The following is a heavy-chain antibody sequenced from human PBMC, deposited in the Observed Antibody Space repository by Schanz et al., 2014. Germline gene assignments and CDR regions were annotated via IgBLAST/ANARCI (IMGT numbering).Heavy chain of an antibody. CDR3: ATETSRTWFYNGVDV. J-gene: IGHJ6*02. CDR1: GYTFTTYY. CDR2: FHHEDGDT. V-gene: IGHV1-24*01. D-gene: IGHD2-2*01. Sequence: QVQLVQSGGEVKKPGASATVSCKASGYTFTTYYIHWVRQAPGQGLEWMGGFHHEDGDTVYAQKFQGRVIMTEDTSTDTAYVELSRLTSEDTGVYYCATETSRTWFYNGVDVWGQGTTVTVSS.